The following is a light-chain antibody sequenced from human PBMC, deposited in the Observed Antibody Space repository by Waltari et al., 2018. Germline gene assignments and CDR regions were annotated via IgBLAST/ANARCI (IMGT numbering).Light chain of an antibody. CDR1: QSISRW. J-gene: IGKJ1*01. CDR3: QHRT. CDR2: KAS. V-gene: IGKV1-5*03. Sequence: DIQMTQSPSTLSASVGDRVTLICRASQSISRWLAWYQQKPGKAPNLLIYKASTLESGVPSRFSGSGSGTKFTLTISGLQPDDFATYYCQHRTFGQGTKVEVK.